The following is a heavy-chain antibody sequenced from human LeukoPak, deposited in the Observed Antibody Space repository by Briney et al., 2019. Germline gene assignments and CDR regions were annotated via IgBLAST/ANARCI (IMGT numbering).Heavy chain of an antibody. CDR1: GFTFTTYW. V-gene: IGHV3-7*01. D-gene: IGHD3-22*01. J-gene: IGHJ4*02. Sequence: GGSLRLSCAASGFTFTTYWMTWVRQAPGKGLEWVANINQDGTEKYHVDSVKGRFTISRDNSKNTLYLQMNSLRAEDTAVYYCARGLAYNYDSSAYFLDYWGQGTLVTVSS. CDR3: ARGLAYNYDSSAYFLDY. CDR2: INQDGTEK.